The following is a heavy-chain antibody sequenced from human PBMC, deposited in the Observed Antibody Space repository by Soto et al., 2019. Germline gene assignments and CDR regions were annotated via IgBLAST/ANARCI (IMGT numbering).Heavy chain of an antibody. J-gene: IGHJ4*02. CDR2: ISSSGSTV. CDR3: ARDRERAE. V-gene: IGHV3-48*01. D-gene: IGHD1-1*01. Sequence: EVQVVESGGGLVQPGGSLRLSCAVSGFTFNSYSMHWVRQSPGKGLEWVSYISSSGSTVYYADSVNGRFTISRDNAKNSVYLQMNSLRVEDTAVYYCARDRERAEWGQGTRVTVSS. CDR1: GFTFNSYS.